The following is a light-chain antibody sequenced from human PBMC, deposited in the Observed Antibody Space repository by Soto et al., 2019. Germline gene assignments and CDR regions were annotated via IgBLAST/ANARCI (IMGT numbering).Light chain of an antibody. CDR2: GSS. J-gene: IGKJ1*01. V-gene: IGKV3-15*01. Sequence: EIVMTQSPATLSVSPGERATLSCRASQSVSSNLAWYQQKPGQAPRFLIYGSSTRATGIPARFSGSGSGTEFTLTISGLQSEDFAVYYCQQYHEWPRTFGQGTKVDI. CDR1: QSVSSN. CDR3: QQYHEWPRT.